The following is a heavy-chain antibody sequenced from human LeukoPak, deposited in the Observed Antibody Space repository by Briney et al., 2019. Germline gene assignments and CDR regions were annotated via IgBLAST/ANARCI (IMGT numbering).Heavy chain of an antibody. CDR2: IWYDGSNK. D-gene: IGHD3-10*01. CDR3: ARAGDPHYYYMDV. J-gene: IGHJ6*03. V-gene: IGHV3-33*01. CDR1: GFTFSSYG. Sequence: PGGSLRLSCAASGFTFSSYGMHWVRQAPGKGLEWVAVIWYDGSNKYYADSVKGRFTISRDNSKNTLYLQMNSLRAEDTAVYYCARAGDPHYYYMDVWGKGTTVTVSS.